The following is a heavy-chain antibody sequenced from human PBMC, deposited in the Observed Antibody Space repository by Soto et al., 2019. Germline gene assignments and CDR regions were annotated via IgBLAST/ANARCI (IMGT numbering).Heavy chain of an antibody. CDR1: GFTFSTYA. D-gene: IGHD2-15*01. V-gene: IGHV3-23*01. CDR3: AKGYCGGGMCYDLDSLFDS. Sequence: EVQLLEPGGGLVQPGGSLRLSCAASGFTFSTYAMTWVRQAPGKGPEWVSRIGDSEGETTHYADSVKARFTISRDNAKNTLYLQMNSLRVEDTAIYYCAKGYCGGGMCYDLDSLFDSWVQGTGVSVSS. J-gene: IGHJ5*01. CDR2: IGDSEGETT.